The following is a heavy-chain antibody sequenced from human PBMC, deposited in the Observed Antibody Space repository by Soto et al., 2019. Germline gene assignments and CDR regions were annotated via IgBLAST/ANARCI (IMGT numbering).Heavy chain of an antibody. CDR1: GGSISSGGYS. D-gene: IGHD4-17*01. V-gene: IGHV4-30-2*01. J-gene: IGHJ4*02. Sequence: SETLSLTCAVFGGSISSGGYSWSWIRQPPGKGLEWIGYIYHSGSTYYNPSLKSRATISVDRSKNQFSLKLSSVTAADTAVYYCARVTTVTIFDYWGQGTLVTVSS. CDR2: IYHSGST. CDR3: ARVTTVTIFDY.